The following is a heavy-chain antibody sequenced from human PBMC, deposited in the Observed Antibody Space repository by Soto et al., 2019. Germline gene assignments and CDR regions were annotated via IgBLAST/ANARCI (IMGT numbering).Heavy chain of an antibody. J-gene: IGHJ6*03. CDR3: TTVTYYYYYMDV. Sequence: SETLSLTCTVSGGSISSGGYYWSWIRQHPGKGLEWIGYIYYSGSTYYNPSLKSRVTISVDTSKNQFSLKLSSVTAADTAVYYCTTVTYYYYYMDVRAKGTTVTVSS. V-gene: IGHV4-31*03. CDR2: IYYSGST. CDR1: GGSISSGGYY. D-gene: IGHD4-17*01.